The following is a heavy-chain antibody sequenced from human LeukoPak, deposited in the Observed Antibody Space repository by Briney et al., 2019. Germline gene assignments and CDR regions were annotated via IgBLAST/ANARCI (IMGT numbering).Heavy chain of an antibody. CDR1: GGSISSNNYY. CDR2: IYYSGST. V-gene: IGHV4-39*01. Sequence: SETLSLTCTVSGGSISSNNYYWGWIRQPPGTGLEWIGSIYYSGSTYYNPSLKSRVTISVDTSKNQFSLKLSSVTAADTAVYYCARHGDNSSWYVAYWGQGTLVTVSS. CDR3: ARHGDNSSWYVAY. D-gene: IGHD6-13*01. J-gene: IGHJ4*02.